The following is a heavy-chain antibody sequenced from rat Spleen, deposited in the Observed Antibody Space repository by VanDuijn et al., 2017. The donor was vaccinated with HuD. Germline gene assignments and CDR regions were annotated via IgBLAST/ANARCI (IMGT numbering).Heavy chain of an antibody. V-gene: IGHV2-30*01. J-gene: IGHJ2*01. Sequence: QVQLKESGPGLVQPSQTLSLTCTVSGFSLTSYNVHWSRQPTGKGLEWMGVIWTGGSTDYNSALKSRLSISRDTSKSQVFLKMNSLQTEDIATYYCARDSSYIGDYFDYWGQGVMVTVSS. CDR2: IWTGGST. D-gene: IGHD1-2*01. CDR1: GFSLTSYN. CDR3: ARDSSYIGDYFDY.